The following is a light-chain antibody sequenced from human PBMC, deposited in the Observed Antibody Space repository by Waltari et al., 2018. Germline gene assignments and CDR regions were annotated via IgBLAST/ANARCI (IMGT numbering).Light chain of an antibody. Sequence: IHMTQSPSSLSASVGDRVTITCRASQSISSYLNWYQQKPGKAPKPLSHAASSLQSWVPSRFSGSGSGTEFTVTISSLPPADFATYYCQQSYSTPWTFGQGTKVEIK. V-gene: IGKV1-39*01. J-gene: IGKJ1*01. CDR3: QQSYSTPWT. CDR2: AAS. CDR1: QSISSY.